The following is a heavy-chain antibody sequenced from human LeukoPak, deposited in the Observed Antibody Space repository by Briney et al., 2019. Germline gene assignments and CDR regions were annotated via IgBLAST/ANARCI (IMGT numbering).Heavy chain of an antibody. V-gene: IGHV4-34*01. J-gene: IGHJ4*02. D-gene: IGHD3-3*01. CDR3: ARGKRITIFRVVGQFDY. Sequence: PSETLSLTCAVYGGSFSGYYWSWIRQPPGKGLEWIGEINHSGSTNYNPSLKSRVTISVDTSKNQFSLKLSSVTAADTAVYYCARGKRITIFRVVGQFDYWGQGTLVTVSS. CDR1: GGSFSGYY. CDR2: INHSGST.